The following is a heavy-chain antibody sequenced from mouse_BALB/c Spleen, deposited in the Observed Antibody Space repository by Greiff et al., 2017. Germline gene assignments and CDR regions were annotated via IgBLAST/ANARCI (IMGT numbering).Heavy chain of an antibody. CDR2: ISSGGSYT. CDR3: ATRITTALYFDY. D-gene: IGHD1-2*01. J-gene: IGHJ2*01. V-gene: IGHV5-9-3*01. Sequence: VQLQQSGGGLVKPGGSLKLSCAASGFTFSSYAMSWVRQTPEKRLEWVATISSGGSYTYYPDSVKGRFTISRDNAKNTLYLQMSSLRSEDTAMYYCATRITTALYFDYWGQGTTLTVSS. CDR1: GFTFSSYA.